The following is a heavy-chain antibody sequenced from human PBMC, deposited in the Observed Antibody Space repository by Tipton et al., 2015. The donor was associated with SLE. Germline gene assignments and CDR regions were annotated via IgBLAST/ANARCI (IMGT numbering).Heavy chain of an antibody. CDR2: IYYSGST. CDR3: ARHSASVYDAFDI. CDR1: GGSMSSYF. D-gene: IGHD2-21*01. J-gene: IGHJ3*02. Sequence: TLSLTCTVSGGSMSSYFWSWIRQPPGKGLEWTGYIYYSGSTNYNPSLKSRVTISVDTSRNQFSLKLSSVTAADTAVYYCARHSASVYDAFDIWGQGTMVTVSS. V-gene: IGHV4-59*07.